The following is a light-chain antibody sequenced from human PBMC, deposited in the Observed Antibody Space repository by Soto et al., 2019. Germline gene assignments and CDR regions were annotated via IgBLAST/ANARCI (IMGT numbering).Light chain of an antibody. CDR3: QQYANLPLT. V-gene: IGKV1-33*01. CDR1: QDLSNY. CDR2: DAS. J-gene: IGKJ4*01. Sequence: DIQMTQSPSSLSASVGDRVTITCQASQDLSNYLNWYQQKPGKAPKLLIYDASNLETGVPSRFSGSGSRTDFTFTTSSLQAEDIATYYCQQYANLPLTFGGGTKVEIK.